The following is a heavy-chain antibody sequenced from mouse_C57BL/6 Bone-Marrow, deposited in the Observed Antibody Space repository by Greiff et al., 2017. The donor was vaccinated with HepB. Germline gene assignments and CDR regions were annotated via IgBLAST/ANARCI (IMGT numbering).Heavy chain of an antibody. Sequence: DVQLVESEGGLVQPGSSMKLSCTASGFTFSDYYMAWVRQVPEKGLEWVANINYDGSSTYYLDSLKSRFIISRDNAKNILYLQMSSLKSEDTATYYCARAAYGRVFDYWGQGTTLTVSS. J-gene: IGHJ2*01. CDR2: INYDGSST. CDR1: GFTFSDYY. D-gene: IGHD1-1*01. CDR3: ARAAYGRVFDY. V-gene: IGHV5-16*01.